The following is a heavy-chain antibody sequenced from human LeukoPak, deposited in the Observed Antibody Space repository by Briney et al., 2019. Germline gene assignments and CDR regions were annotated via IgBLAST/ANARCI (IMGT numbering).Heavy chain of an antibody. V-gene: IGHV3-30*18. CDR2: ISYDGSNK. Sequence: PGRSLRLSCAASGFTFSSYGMHWVRQAPGKGLEWVAVISYDGSNKYYADSVKGRFTISRDNSKNTLYLQMNSLRAEDTAVYYCAKDRGIVVVTNYFDYWGQGTLVTVSS. D-gene: IGHD3-22*01. J-gene: IGHJ4*02. CDR1: GFTFSSYG. CDR3: AKDRGIVVVTNYFDY.